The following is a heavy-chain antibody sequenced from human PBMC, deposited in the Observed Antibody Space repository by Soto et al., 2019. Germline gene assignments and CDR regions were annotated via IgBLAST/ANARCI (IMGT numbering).Heavy chain of an antibody. V-gene: IGHV3-15*01. CDR2: IKSKTDGGTT. D-gene: IGHD3-22*01. Sequence: GGSLRLSCAASGFTFSNAWMSWVRQAPGKGLEWVGRIKSKTDGGTTDYAAPVKGRFTISRDDSKNTLYLQMNSQKTEDTAVYYCTTESDYYDSSGYYHYGMDVWGQGTTVTV. J-gene: IGHJ6*02. CDR1: GFTFSNAW. CDR3: TTESDYYDSSGYYHYGMDV.